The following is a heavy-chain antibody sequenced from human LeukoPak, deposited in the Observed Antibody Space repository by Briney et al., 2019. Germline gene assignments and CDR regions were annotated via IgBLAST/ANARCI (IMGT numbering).Heavy chain of an antibody. CDR1: GFTFSTSA. Sequence: GTSVKVSCKTSGFTFSTSAVQWVRQARGQRLGWIGWIIVGSGATNYAQSLQGRFTITRDMSTNTAYMELSSLGSEDSAVYYCAAELYGVYTDCCTFHLWGQGTMVTVSS. CDR2: IIVGSGAT. V-gene: IGHV1-58*01. J-gene: IGHJ3*01. D-gene: IGHD4-17*01. CDR3: AAELYGVYTDCCTFHL.